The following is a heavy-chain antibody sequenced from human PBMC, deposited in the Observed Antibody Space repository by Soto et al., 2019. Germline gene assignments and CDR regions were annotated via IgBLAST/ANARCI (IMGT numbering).Heavy chain of an antibody. V-gene: IGHV3-64D*06. CDR3: VKDPGLRFLEWLFSGPFDY. D-gene: IGHD3-3*01. CDR2: ISSNGGST. CDR1: GFTFSSYA. J-gene: IGHJ4*02. Sequence: PGGSLRLSCSASGFTFSSYAMHWVRQAPGKGLEYVSAISSNGGSTYYADSVKGRFTISRDNSKNTLYLQMSSLRAEETAVYYCVKDPGLRFLEWLFSGPFDYWGQGTPVTVSS.